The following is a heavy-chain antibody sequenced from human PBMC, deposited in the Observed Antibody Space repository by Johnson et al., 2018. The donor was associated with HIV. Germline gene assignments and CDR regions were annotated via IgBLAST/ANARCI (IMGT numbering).Heavy chain of an antibody. CDR2: IRNDGSNT. Sequence: QMLLVESGGGVVQPGGSLRLSCAASGFTFSNYGMHWVRQAPGKGLEWVTFIRNDGSNTYYVDSVKGRFTISRDNSKNTLYLQMNSLRAEDTAVYYCARGGLLSPDAFDIWGQGTMVTVSS. J-gene: IGHJ3*02. D-gene: IGHD2-21*02. V-gene: IGHV3-30*02. CDR1: GFTFSNYG. CDR3: ARGGLLSPDAFDI.